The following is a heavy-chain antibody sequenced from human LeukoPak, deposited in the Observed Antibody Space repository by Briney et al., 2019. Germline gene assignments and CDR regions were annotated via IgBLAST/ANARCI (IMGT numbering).Heavy chain of an antibody. V-gene: IGHV1-18*01. D-gene: IGHD6-19*01. CDR3: ASGGHTSGSRAFDI. J-gene: IGHJ3*02. CDR1: GYTFSNYG. Sequence: ASVKVSCKASGYTFSNYGVSWVRQAPGQGLEWMGWASAYNGNTNYAQKLQDRVTMTTDTSTSTGYVELRSLRSDDTAVYYCASGGHTSGSRAFDIWGQGTMVTVSS. CDR2: ASAYNGNT.